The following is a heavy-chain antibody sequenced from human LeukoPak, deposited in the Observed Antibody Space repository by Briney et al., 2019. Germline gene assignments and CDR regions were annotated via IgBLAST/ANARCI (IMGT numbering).Heavy chain of an antibody. Sequence: RPGGSLRLSCAVSGFTFSSYAMIWVRQAPGRGLVWVSSIGASGDSIYYTDSVKGRFTISRDNSKNTLYLQMNSLRAEDTAVYYCAKAWRYYDSSGYYWGQGTLVTVSS. CDR2: IGASGDSI. V-gene: IGHV3-23*01. CDR1: GFTFSSYA. CDR3: AKAWRYYDSSGYY. J-gene: IGHJ4*02. D-gene: IGHD3-22*01.